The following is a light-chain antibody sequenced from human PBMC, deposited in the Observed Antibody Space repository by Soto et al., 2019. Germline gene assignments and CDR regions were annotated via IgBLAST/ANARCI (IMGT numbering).Light chain of an antibody. CDR3: MQALQTPLP. Sequence: DIVMTQSPLSLPVTPGEPASISCRSSQSLLHSNGYTYLDWYLQKPGQSPQLLIYWGSNRASGVPDRFSGSGSGTDFTLKISRVEAEDVGVYQCMQALQTPLPFGPGTKVDI. CDR2: WGS. CDR1: QSLLHSNGYTY. J-gene: IGKJ3*01. V-gene: IGKV2-28*01.